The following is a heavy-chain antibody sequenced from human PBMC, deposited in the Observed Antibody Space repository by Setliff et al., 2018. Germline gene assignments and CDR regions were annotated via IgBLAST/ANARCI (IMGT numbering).Heavy chain of an antibody. D-gene: IGHD2-8*01. J-gene: IGHJ4*02. Sequence: GASVKVSCKASGYTFINSVISWVRQAPGQGLEWMGWIGAYTGNTNYAQKLQGRVTMTTDSSTSTAYMELRSLRSDDTAVYYCSRLVRYCTTTTCQMVSGAEVWGQGTQVTVSS. CDR2: IGAYTGNT. CDR3: SRLVRYCTTTTCQMVSGAEV. V-gene: IGHV1-18*01. CDR1: GYTFINSV.